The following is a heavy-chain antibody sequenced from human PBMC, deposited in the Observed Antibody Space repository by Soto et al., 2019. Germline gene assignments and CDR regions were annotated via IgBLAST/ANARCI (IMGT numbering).Heavy chain of an antibody. D-gene: IGHD3-10*01. Sequence: HPGGSLRLSCAASGFTFSTYAMAWVRQAPGKGLEWVSGVSGSGGNTDYADPVKGRFSISRDNSKNTLYLQMNSLRAEDTAVYYCAKANMVRGVSPYFDYWGQGTLVTVSS. V-gene: IGHV3-23*01. J-gene: IGHJ4*02. CDR3: AKANMVRGVSPYFDY. CDR1: GFTFSTYA. CDR2: VSGSGGNT.